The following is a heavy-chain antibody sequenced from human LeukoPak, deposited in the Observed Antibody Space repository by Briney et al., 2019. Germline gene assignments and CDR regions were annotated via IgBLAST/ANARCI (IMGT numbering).Heavy chain of an antibody. Sequence: SETLSLTCTVSGGPISNYYWSWIRQPPGKGLEWIGYIYSSGSTSYNPSLQSRITISVDTSRNQFSLKLNSVTAADTAVYYCARRSSSSWHRFDSWGQGTLVTVSS. J-gene: IGHJ4*02. CDR3: ARRSSSSWHRFDS. D-gene: IGHD6-13*01. CDR1: GGPISNYY. V-gene: IGHV4-4*09. CDR2: IYSSGST.